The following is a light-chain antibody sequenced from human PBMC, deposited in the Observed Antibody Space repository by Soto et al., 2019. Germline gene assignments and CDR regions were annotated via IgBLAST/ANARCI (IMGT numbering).Light chain of an antibody. J-gene: IGLJ2*01. CDR1: NIGSKI. Sequence: SYELTKPPSVTLAPGETARVSCGGNNIGSKILFWYQQKAGQAPVLVLYYATNRPSGIPERFSGSNSGNTATLTISRVEVGDEADYYCQVWYISSGHREVFGGGTKLTVL. CDR3: QVWYISSGHREV. CDR2: YAT. V-gene: IGLV3-21*04.